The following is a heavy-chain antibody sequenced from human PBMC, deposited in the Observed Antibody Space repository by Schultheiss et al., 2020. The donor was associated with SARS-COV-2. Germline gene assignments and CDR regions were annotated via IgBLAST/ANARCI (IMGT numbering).Heavy chain of an antibody. CDR1: GYTFTGYY. Sequence: ASVKVSCKASGYTFTGYYVHWVRQAPGQGLEWMGWINPNSGGTNYAQKFQGRVTMTRDTSISTAYMELSRLRSDDTAVYYCARELSESTGYYGMDVWGQGTTVTVSS. CDR3: ARELSESTGYYGMDV. D-gene: IGHD3-10*01. V-gene: IGHV1-2*02. CDR2: INPNSGGT. J-gene: IGHJ6*02.